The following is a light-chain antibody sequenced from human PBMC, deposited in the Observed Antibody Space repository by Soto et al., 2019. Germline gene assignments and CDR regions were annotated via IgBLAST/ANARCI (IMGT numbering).Light chain of an antibody. J-gene: IGKJ4*01. CDR1: QSISSY. Sequence: IQVTPSSSFLSSSVGDRVTITFRASQSISSYLNWYQQKPGKAPKLLIYAASSLQSGVPSRFSGSGSGTDFTLTISSLQPEDFATYYCQQSYSTPLTFGGGTKVDI. CDR3: QQSYSTPLT. CDR2: AAS. V-gene: IGKV1-39*01.